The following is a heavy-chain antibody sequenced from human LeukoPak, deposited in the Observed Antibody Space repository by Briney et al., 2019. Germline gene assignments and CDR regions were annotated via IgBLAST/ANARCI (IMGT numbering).Heavy chain of an antibody. CDR1: GYSFTSYW. V-gene: IGHV5-51*01. CDR3: ARRDSSGYPYYYCYNMDV. D-gene: IGHD3-22*01. J-gene: IGHJ6*02. CDR2: IYPGDSDT. Sequence: GESPKISCKGSGYSFTSYWIGWVRQMPGKGLEWMGIIYPGDSDTRYSPSFQGQVTISADKSISTAYLQWSSLKASDTAMYYCARRDSSGYPYYYCYNMDVWGQGTTVTVSS.